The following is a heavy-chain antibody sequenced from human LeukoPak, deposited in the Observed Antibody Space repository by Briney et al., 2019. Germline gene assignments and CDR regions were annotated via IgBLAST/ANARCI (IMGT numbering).Heavy chain of an antibody. CDR3: ARVSYDILTGYSYIDY. V-gene: IGHV3-21*01. CDR1: GFTFSSYS. D-gene: IGHD3-9*01. Sequence: GGTLRLSCAASGFTFSSYSMNWVRQAPGKGLEWVSSIRSSSSYIYYADSVKGRFTISRDNAKNSLYLQMNSLRAEDTAVYYCARVSYDILTGYSYIDYWGQGTLVTVSS. CDR2: IRSSSSYI. J-gene: IGHJ4*02.